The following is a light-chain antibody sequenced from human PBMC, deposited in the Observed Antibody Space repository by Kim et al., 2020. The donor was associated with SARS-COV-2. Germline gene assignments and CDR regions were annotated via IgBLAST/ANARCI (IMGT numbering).Light chain of an antibody. Sequence: FDVHWYQQHEGGAPKLLIFANTNRPSGVPDRFSGSKSGTSASLAIDGLQTEDEADYHCQSYDSSLNSWVFGGGTKVTVL. CDR2: ANT. CDR3: QSYDSSLNSWV. V-gene: IGLV1-40*01. J-gene: IGLJ3*02. CDR1: FD.